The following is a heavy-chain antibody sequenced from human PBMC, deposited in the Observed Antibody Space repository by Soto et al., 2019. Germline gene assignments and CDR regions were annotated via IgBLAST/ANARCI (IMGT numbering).Heavy chain of an antibody. J-gene: IGHJ6*02. V-gene: IGHV1-69*06. CDR2: IIPISGTA. Sequence: GASVKVSCKASGGTFSSYAISWVRQAPGQGLEWMGGIIPISGTANYAQKFQGRVTITADKSTSTAYMELSSLRSEDTAVYYCARVPPDTAMAYYYYGMDVWGQGTTVTVSS. CDR1: GGTFSSYA. D-gene: IGHD5-18*01. CDR3: ARVPPDTAMAYYYYGMDV.